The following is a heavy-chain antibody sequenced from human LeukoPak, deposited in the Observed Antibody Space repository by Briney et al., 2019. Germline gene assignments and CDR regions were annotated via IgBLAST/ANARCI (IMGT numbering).Heavy chain of an antibody. Sequence: GGSLRLSCAASGFTFSNYWMHWVRQGPGKGLVWFSRISPDGSTTTYADSVKGRFIISRDSAQNTVYLQMSSLRLEDTAVYYCAREYSSSSGRAFDYWGQGTLVTASS. CDR3: AREYSSSSGRAFDY. V-gene: IGHV3-74*01. J-gene: IGHJ4*02. D-gene: IGHD6-6*01. CDR1: GFTFSNYW. CDR2: ISPDGSTT.